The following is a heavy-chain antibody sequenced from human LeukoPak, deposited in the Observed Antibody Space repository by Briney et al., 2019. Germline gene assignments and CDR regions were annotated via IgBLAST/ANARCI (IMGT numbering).Heavy chain of an antibody. V-gene: IGHV3-33*01. CDR2: IWYDGSNK. J-gene: IGHJ4*02. D-gene: IGHD6-6*01. CDR1: GFTFRSHG. Sequence: PGGSLRLSCAASGFTFRSHGMHWVRQAPGKGLEWVAVIWYDGSNKYYAHSVEGRFTISRDNSNNTVYLQMSSLRADDTAVYYCARDIAARRFDYWGQGTLVTVSS. CDR3: ARDIAARRFDY.